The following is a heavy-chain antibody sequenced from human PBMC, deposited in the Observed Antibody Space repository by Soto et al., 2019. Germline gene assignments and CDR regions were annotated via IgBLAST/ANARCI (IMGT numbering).Heavy chain of an antibody. J-gene: IGHJ4*02. CDR3: ARDGSSADYGD. V-gene: IGHV1-69*13. CDR1: GGSFSRNA. CDR2: IIPMFPTT. Sequence: SVEVSCKASGGSFSRNAMHWVRQAPGQGLEWMGGIIPMFPTTNYAQKFKGRVTITADESTTTAFMELRSLRSEDTAIYYCARDGSSADYGDWGQGTLVTVSS. D-gene: IGHD3-10*01.